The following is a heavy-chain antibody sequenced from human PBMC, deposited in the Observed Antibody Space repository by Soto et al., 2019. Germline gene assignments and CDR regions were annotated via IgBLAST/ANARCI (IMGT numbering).Heavy chain of an antibody. J-gene: IGHJ5*02. CDR3: TREYPAFDP. D-gene: IGHD2-2*02. V-gene: IGHV1-46*01. CDR1: GYSFTNYY. Sequence: ASVKVSCKASGYSFTNYYIHWVRQAPGGGLEWMGVINPSSGTTRYAQKFQDRVTMTRDTSASTAYMELSSLTSEDTAIYYCTREYPAFDPWGQGTLVTVSS. CDR2: INPSSGTT.